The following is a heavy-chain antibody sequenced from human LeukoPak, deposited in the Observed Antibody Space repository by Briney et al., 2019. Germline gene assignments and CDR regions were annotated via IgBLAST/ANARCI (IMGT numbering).Heavy chain of an antibody. Sequence: PEGSLRLSCAGSGFTFSTYEMNWIRQAPGKGLEWVSYIGSRPTTTYYAASVRGRFTVSRDNTKNSVYLQMTGLRADDADVYYCATSGAYEIYWAFNIWGQGAMVGVSS. V-gene: IGHV3-48*03. CDR2: IGSRPTTT. D-gene: IGHD5-12*01. CDR3: ATSGAYEIYWAFNI. CDR1: GFTFSTYE. J-gene: IGHJ3*02.